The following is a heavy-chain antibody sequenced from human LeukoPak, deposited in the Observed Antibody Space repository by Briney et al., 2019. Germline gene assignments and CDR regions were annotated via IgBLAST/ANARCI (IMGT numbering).Heavy chain of an antibody. CDR1: GFTFSSYS. Sequence: GGSLRLSCAASGFTFSSYSMNWVRLAPGKGLEWVSSLSRDSKYIYYADSVKGRFTISRDNAKNSVYLQMSSLRAEDTAVYYCARSTSETGNDYWGQGTLVTVSS. CDR3: ARSTSETGNDY. J-gene: IGHJ4*02. V-gene: IGHV3-21*01. D-gene: IGHD3-9*01. CDR2: LSRDSKYI.